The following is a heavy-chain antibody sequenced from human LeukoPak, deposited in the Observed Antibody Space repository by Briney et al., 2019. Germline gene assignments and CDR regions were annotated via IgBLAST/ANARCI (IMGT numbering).Heavy chain of an antibody. CDR2: ITSSDSTT. CDR3: ARAGQGGSDY. J-gene: IGHJ4*02. Sequence: GVSLRLSCVASGFTFSSYEMIGFRRAQGQGLERLSYITSSDSTTHYADSVKGRFTISRDDAQNSLYLQMNSLRAEDTAVYYCARAGQGGSDYWGQGTLVTVSS. D-gene: IGHD3-16*01. V-gene: IGHV3-48*03. CDR1: GFTFSSYE.